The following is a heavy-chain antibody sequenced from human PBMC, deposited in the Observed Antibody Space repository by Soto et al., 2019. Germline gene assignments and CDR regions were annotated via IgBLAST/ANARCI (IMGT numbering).Heavy chain of an antibody. CDR2: ISGSGGST. Sequence: PGGSVRLSCAASGFTFSSYAMSWVRQAPGKGLEWVSAISGSGGSTYYADSVKGRFTISRDNPKNTLYLQMNSLRAEDTAVYYCAKRLSSSSGAFDIWGQGTMVTVSS. CDR3: AKRLSSSSGAFDI. D-gene: IGHD6-13*01. V-gene: IGHV3-23*01. J-gene: IGHJ3*02. CDR1: GFTFSSYA.